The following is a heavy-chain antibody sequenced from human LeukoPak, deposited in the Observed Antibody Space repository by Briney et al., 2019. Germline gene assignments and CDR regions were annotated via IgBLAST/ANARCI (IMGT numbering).Heavy chain of an antibody. CDR2: ISYDGSNK. CDR3: ARGSSWYY. V-gene: IGHV3-30-3*01. Sequence: PGGSLRLSCAASGFTFSSYAMHWVRQAPGKGLEWVAVISYDGSNKYYADSVKGRFTISRDNSKNTLYLQMNSLRAEDTAVYYCARGSSWYYWGQGTLVTVSS. J-gene: IGHJ4*02. D-gene: IGHD6-13*01. CDR1: GFTFSSYA.